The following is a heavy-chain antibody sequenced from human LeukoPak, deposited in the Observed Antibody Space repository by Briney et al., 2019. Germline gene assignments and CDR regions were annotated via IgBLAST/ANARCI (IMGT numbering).Heavy chain of an antibody. CDR1: GFTFSSYE. Sequence: PGGSLRLSCAASGFTFSSYEMNWVRQAPGKGLEWVSYISSSGATRYYADSVKGRFTISRDNAKNTLYLQMNSLRAEETAEYYCARGGHSAVAGTTGLDAFDIWGQGTMVTVSS. CDR3: ARGGHSAVAGTTGLDAFDI. CDR2: ISSSGATR. V-gene: IGHV3-48*03. J-gene: IGHJ3*02. D-gene: IGHD6-19*01.